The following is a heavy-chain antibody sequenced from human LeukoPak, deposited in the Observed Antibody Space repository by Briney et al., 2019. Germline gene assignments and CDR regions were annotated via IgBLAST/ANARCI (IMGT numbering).Heavy chain of an antibody. D-gene: IGHD3-10*01. CDR2: VFNGGST. CDR3: ASRPANSTWFGVFDY. V-gene: IGHV4-59*11. Sequence: SETLSLTCSVSGSSINSHYWSWIRQSPGKGLEWIGYVFNGGSTNYNPSLKSRVTMSLDTSRDQFSLRLSSVTAADTAIYYCASRPANSTWFGVFDYWSQGTLVTVSS. CDR1: GSSINSHY. J-gene: IGHJ4*02.